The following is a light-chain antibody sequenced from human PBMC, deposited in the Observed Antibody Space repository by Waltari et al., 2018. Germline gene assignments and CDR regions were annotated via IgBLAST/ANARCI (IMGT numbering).Light chain of an antibody. CDR2: YDS. CDR3: HVWHPDMDPGV. CDR1: NIGRYS. Sequence: SYALTQPPSVSVAPGTTAGTTCGGDNIGRYSVHWYQQKPGQAPVLVIFYDSDRPSGIPERFSGSNSGNTATLTISSVEAGDEAKYYCHVWHPDMDPGVFGPGTEVSV. V-gene: IGLV3-21*04. J-gene: IGLJ1*01.